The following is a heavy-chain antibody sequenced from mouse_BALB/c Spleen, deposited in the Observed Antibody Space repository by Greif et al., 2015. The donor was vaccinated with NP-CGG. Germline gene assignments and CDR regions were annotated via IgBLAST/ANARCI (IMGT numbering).Heavy chain of an antibody. Sequence: DVHLVESGAELVKPGASVKLSCTASGFNIKDTYMHWVKQRPEQGLEWIGRIDPANGNTKYDPKFQGKATITADTSSNTAYLQLSSLTSEDTAVYYCAREEYYYAMDYWGQGTSVTVSS. V-gene: IGHV14-3*02. CDR3: AREEYYYAMDY. CDR2: IDPANGNT. J-gene: IGHJ4*01. CDR1: GFNIKDTY.